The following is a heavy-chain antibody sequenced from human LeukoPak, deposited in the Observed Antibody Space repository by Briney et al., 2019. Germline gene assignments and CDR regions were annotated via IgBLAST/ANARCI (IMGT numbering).Heavy chain of an antibody. V-gene: IGHV3-9*01. D-gene: IGHD1-26*01. CDR1: GFTFDDYA. CDR3: ARGEVPSFP. CDR2: ISWDSGSI. Sequence: GGSLRLSCAASGFTFDDYAMHWVGQAPGKGLEWVSGISWDSGSIVYADSVKGRFTISRDNAKNSLYLQMNSLRAEDTALYYCARGEVPSFPWGQGTLVTVSS. J-gene: IGHJ5*02.